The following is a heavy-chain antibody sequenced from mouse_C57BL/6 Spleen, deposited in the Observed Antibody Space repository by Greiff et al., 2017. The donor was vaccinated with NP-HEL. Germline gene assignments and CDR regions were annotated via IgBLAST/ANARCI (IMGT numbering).Heavy chain of an antibody. CDR1: GFSLTSYG. CDR3: ARHEGDSLYAMDY. J-gene: IGHJ4*01. CDR2: IWSDGST. D-gene: IGHD2-13*01. V-gene: IGHV2-6-1*01. Sequence: VKLMESGPGLVAPSQSLSITCTVSGFSLTSYGVHWVRQPPGKGLEWLVVIWSDGSTTYNSALKSRLSISKDNSKSQVFLKMNSLQTDDTAMYYCARHEGDSLYAMDYWGQGTSVTVSS.